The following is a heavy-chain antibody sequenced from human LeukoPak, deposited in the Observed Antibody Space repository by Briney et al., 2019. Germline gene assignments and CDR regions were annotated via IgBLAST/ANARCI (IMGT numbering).Heavy chain of an antibody. CDR3: ASSGTYLYFQH. J-gene: IGHJ1*01. CDR2: ISSSSSTI. D-gene: IGHD1-26*01. Sequence: PGGSLRLSCAASGFTFSSYSMNWVRQAPGKGLEWVSSISSSSSTIYYADSVKGRFTISRDNAKNSLYLQMDSLRAEDTAVYYCASSGTYLYFQHWGLGTLVTVSS. V-gene: IGHV3-48*01. CDR1: GFTFSSYS.